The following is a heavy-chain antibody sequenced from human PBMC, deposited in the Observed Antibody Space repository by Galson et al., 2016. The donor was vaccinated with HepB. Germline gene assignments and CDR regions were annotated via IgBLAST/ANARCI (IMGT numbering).Heavy chain of an antibody. V-gene: IGHV3-21*01. J-gene: IGHJ4*02. CDR3: ARGDIVGAIFDY. D-gene: IGHD1-26*01. CDR2: ISSSSSYI. Sequence: SLRLSCAASGFTFSSYSMNWVRQAPGKGLEWVSSISSSSSYIYYAGSVKGRFTISRDNAKNSLYLQMNSLRAEDKAVYYCARGDIVGAIFDYWGQGTLVTVSS. CDR1: GFTFSSYS.